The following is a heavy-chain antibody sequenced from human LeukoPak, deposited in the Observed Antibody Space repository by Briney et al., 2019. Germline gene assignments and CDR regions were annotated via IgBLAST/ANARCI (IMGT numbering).Heavy chain of an antibody. Sequence: GGSLRLSCAGSGFAFSEYWMHWARRTPEKGLMWVSRINDGGTHTAYADSVKGRFAVSRDNAENTLYLQMDSLTVEDTGLYYCVREIKIMGFRAFDYWGQGTPVTVSS. J-gene: IGHJ4*02. CDR1: GFAFSEYW. CDR2: INDGGTHT. V-gene: IGHV3-74*01. D-gene: IGHD3-10*01. CDR3: VREIKIMGFRAFDY.